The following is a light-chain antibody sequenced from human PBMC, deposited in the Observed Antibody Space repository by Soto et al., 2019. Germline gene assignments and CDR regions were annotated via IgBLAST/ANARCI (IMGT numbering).Light chain of an antibody. CDR2: DVS. V-gene: IGLV2-14*01. CDR1: SSDVGGYNY. CDR3: SSYTSSSTL. J-gene: IGLJ2*01. Sequence: QSTLTQPASVSGSPGQSITISCTGTSSDVGGYNYVSWYQQHPGKVPKLMIYDVSNRPSGVSNRFSGSKSGNTASLTISGLQAEDEANYYCSSYTSSSTLFGGGTQLTVL.